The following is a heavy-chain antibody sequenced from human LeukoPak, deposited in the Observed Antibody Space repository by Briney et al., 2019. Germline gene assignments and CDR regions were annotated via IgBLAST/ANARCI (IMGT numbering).Heavy chain of an antibody. CDR1: GGSFSGYY. CDR2: INHSGST. D-gene: IGHD2-2*01. Sequence: PSETLSLTWAVYGGSFSGYYWSWIRQPPGKGLEWIGEINHSGSTNYNPSLKSRVTISVDTSKNQFSLKLSSVTAADTAVYYCARGIFYCSSTSCYYYYGMDVWGQGTTVTVSS. CDR3: ARGIFYCSSTSCYYYYGMDV. J-gene: IGHJ6*02. V-gene: IGHV4-34*01.